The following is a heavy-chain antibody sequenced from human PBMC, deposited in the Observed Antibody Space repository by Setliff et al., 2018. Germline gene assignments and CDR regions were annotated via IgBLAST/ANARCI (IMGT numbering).Heavy chain of an antibody. CDR3: ARGRGSGGNPLWY. V-gene: IGHV4-59*02. CDR1: GGSVRGYY. Sequence: SETLSLTCTVSGGSVRGYYWSWIRQPPGKGLEWIGYMYYSGDTNYNPSLKSRVTISVDTSKNHFSLRLSSVTAADTAVYYCARGRGSGGNPLWYWGQGTRVTVSS. CDR2: MYYSGDT. D-gene: IGHD2-15*01. J-gene: IGHJ4*02.